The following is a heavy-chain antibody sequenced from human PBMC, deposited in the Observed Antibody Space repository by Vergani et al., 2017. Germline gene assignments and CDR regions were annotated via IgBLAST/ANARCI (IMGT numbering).Heavy chain of an antibody. CDR3: ARAAVAGPVDWFDP. J-gene: IGHJ5*02. CDR1: GGSFSGYY. CDR2: INHSGST. D-gene: IGHD6-19*01. V-gene: IGHV4-34*01. Sequence: QVQLQESGPGLVKPSETLSLTCAVYGGSFSGYYWSWIRQPPGKGLEWIGEINHSGSTNYNPSLKSRVTISVDTSKNQFSLKLSSVTAADTAVYYCARAAVAGPVDWFDPWGQGTLVTVSS.